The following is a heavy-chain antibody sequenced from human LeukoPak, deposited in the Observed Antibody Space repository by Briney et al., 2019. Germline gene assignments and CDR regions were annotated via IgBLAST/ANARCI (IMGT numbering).Heavy chain of an antibody. CDR3: ASDSSGYSNYFDY. V-gene: IGHV3-33*01. CDR1: GFTFSSYG. D-gene: IGHD3-22*01. CDR2: IWYDGSNK. Sequence: PGRSLRLSCAASGFTFSSYGMHWVRQAPGKGLEWVAVIWYDGSNKYYADSVQGRFTISRDNSKNTLYLQMNSLRAEDTAVYYCASDSSGYSNYFDYWGQGTLVTVSS. J-gene: IGHJ4*02.